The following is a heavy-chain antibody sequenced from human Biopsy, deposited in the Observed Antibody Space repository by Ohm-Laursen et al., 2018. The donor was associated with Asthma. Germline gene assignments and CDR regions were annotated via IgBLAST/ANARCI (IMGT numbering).Heavy chain of an antibody. Sequence: SDTLSLTCTVYGGYLTGHYWNWIRQPPGKGLEWIGEIDQSGYTNYSPSLKSRVTISADTSKNQFHLNLSSVTAADTAVYFCARAAITEIRGWFDPWGQGTQVTVSS. J-gene: IGHJ5*02. CDR2: IDQSGYT. CDR3: ARAAITEIRGWFDP. CDR1: GGYLTGHY. V-gene: IGHV4-34*01. D-gene: IGHD2-2*02.